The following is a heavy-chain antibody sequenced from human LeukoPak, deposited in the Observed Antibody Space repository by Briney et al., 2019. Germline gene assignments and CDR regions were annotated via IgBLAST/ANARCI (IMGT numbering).Heavy chain of an antibody. D-gene: IGHD5-12*01. CDR3: AREWVATINNYMDV. J-gene: IGHJ6*03. CDR2: IKQDGSEK. CDR1: GFTFSSYG. V-gene: IGHV3-7*01. Sequence: PGGSLRLSCAASGFTFSSYGMHWVRQAPGKGLEWVANIKQDGSEKYYVDSVKGRFTISRDSAKNSLYLQMNSLRAEDTAVYYCAREWVATINNYMDVWGKGTTVTVSS.